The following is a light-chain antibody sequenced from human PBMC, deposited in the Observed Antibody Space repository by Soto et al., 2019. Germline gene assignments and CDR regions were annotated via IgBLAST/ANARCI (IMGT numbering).Light chain of an antibody. CDR2: DAS. CDR1: QSITVW. J-gene: IGKJ1*01. Sequence: DIQMTQSPSTVSASVGDRVTITCRASQSITVWLAWYQQKPGKAPKLLIYDASSLYSGVPSRFSGSGSGTEFTLTISSLQPDDSAIYYCQQYSGSPCTFCQGTKVEI. CDR3: QQYSGSPCT. V-gene: IGKV1-5*01.